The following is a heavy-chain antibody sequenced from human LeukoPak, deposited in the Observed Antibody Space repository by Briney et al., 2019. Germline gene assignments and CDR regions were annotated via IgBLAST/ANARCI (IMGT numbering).Heavy chain of an antibody. CDR2: ISGDGTT. CDR1: GFTVRSNY. D-gene: IGHD6-25*01. CDR3: ASAPRAGSGWKGGFDY. Sequence: GGSLRLSCAASGFTVRSNYMSWVRQAPGKGLEWVSIISGDGTTYYAASVKGRFTISRDNSKNTLYLQMTSLTVENTAVYYCASAPRAGSGWKGGFDYWGQGTLVAVSS. J-gene: IGHJ4*02. V-gene: IGHV3-53*01.